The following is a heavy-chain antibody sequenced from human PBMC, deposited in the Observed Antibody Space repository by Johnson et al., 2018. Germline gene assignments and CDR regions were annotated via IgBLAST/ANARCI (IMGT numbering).Heavy chain of an antibody. CDR2: ISYDGSNK. CDR3: ARDPYFDTGYYYYYMDV. D-gene: IGHD3-9*01. CDR1: GFTFSSYG. V-gene: IGHV3-30*03. Sequence: QVQLVETGGGVVQPGRSLRLSCAASGFTFSSYGMHWVRQAPGKGLEWVAVISYDGSNKDYADSVKGRFTISSDNSKHTLYLQMNSLRTEDTALYYCARDPYFDTGYYYYYMDVWGKGTTVTVSS. J-gene: IGHJ6*03.